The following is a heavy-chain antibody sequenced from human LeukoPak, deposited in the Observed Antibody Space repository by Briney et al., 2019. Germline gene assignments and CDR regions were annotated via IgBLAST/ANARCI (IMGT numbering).Heavy chain of an antibody. Sequence: PGRSLRLSCAASGFTFSSYWMSWVRKAPGKGLEWVANIKQDGSEKYYVDSVKGRFTISRDNAKNSLYLQMNSLRAEDTALHYCAKSFLGDFDWFTGSFDYWGQGNLVTVSS. V-gene: IGHV3-7*01. CDR2: IKQDGSEK. CDR3: AKSFLGDFDWFTGSFDY. D-gene: IGHD3-9*01. J-gene: IGHJ4*02. CDR1: GFTFSSYW.